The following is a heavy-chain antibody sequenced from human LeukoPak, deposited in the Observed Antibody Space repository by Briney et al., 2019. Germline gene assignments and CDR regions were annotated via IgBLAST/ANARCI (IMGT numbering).Heavy chain of an antibody. CDR2: ISSSSSYI. CDR1: GFTFSSHS. V-gene: IGHV3-21*01. Sequence: GGSLRLSRAASGFTFSSHSMNWVRQAPGKGLEWVSSISSSSSYIYYADSVKGRFTISRDNAKNSLYLQMNSLRAEDTAVYYCTAEDGYNQIDYWGQGTLVTVSS. D-gene: IGHD5-24*01. J-gene: IGHJ4*02. CDR3: TAEDGYNQIDY.